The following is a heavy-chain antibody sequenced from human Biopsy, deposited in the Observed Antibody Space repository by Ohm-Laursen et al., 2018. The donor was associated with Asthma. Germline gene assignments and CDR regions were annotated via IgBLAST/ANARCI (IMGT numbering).Heavy chain of an antibody. CDR1: GFTFSSYA. CDR3: ARGDSSGWSHYYFDY. Sequence: SLRLSCAASGFTFSSYAMHWVRQAPGKGLEWVAVISYDGSNKYYADSVKGRFTISRDNSKNTLYLQMHSLRVEDTAVYYCARGDSSGWSHYYFDYWGQGTLVTVSS. D-gene: IGHD6-19*01. J-gene: IGHJ4*02. CDR2: ISYDGSNK. V-gene: IGHV3-30-3*01.